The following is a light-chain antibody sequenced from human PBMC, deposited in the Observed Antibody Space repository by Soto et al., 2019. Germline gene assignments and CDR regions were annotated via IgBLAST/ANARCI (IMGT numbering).Light chain of an antibody. J-gene: IGKJ2*01. Sequence: EIVLTQSPGILSLSPGERATLSCRASQSVSSGYLAWYQQKPGQAPRLLIYGASNRATGIPGRFSASGSKTNFTLTISRLEPEDFAVYYCQQYGSSPPYTFGQGTKLEIK. CDR3: QQYGSSPPYT. V-gene: IGKV3-20*01. CDR2: GAS. CDR1: QSVSSGY.